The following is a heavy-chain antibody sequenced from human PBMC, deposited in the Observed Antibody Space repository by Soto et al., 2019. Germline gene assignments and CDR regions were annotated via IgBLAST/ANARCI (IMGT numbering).Heavy chain of an antibody. CDR2: IYYSGST. J-gene: IGHJ4*02. V-gene: IGHV4-30-4*01. CDR3: ARVVGYYDSSGYYYQNNYFDY. CDR1: GGSISSGDYY. D-gene: IGHD3-22*01. Sequence: SETLSLTCTVSGGSISSGDYYWSWIRQPPGKGLEWIGYIYYSGSTYYNPPLKSRVTISVDTSKNQFSLKLSSVTAADTAVYYCARVVGYYDSSGYYYQNNYFDYWGQGTLVTVSS.